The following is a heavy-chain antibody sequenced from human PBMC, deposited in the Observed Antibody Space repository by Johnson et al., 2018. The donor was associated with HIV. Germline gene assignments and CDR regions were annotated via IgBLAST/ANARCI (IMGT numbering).Heavy chain of an antibody. CDR1: GFTFSSYW. J-gene: IGHJ3*02. V-gene: IGHV3-7*01. CDR2: IKQDGSEK. Sequence: VQLVESGGGLVQPGGSLRLSCAASGFTFSSYWMSWVRQAPGKGLEWVANIKQDGSEKYYVDSVKGRFTISRDNSKNTLYLQMGSLRAEDMAVYYCAREGRGSSSGALDIWGQGTMVTVSS. CDR3: AREGRGSSSGALDI. D-gene: IGHD6-6*01.